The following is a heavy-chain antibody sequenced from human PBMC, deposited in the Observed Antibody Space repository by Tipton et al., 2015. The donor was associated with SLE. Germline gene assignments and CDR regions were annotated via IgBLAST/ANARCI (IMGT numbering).Heavy chain of an antibody. V-gene: IGHV4-39*07. CDR1: GDSISRNCYY. CDR3: ARGQGYSSS. CDR2: INHSGST. J-gene: IGHJ1*01. D-gene: IGHD6-13*01. Sequence: TLSLTCNVSGDSISRNCYYWSWIRQPPGKGLEWIGEINHSGSTNYNPSLKSRVTISVDTSKNQFSLKLSSVTAADTAVYYCARGQGYSSSWGQGTLVTVSS.